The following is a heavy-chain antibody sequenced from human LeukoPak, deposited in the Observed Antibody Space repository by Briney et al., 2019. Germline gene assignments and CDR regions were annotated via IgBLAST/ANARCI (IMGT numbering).Heavy chain of an antibody. Sequence: SETLSPTCTVSGGSISSGSYYWSWIRQPAGKGLEWIGRIYTSGSTNYNPSLKSRVTISVDTSKNQFSLKLSSVTAVDTAVYYCAREPLFGELSWGQGTLVTVSS. J-gene: IGHJ4*02. CDR2: IYTSGST. CDR3: AREPLFGELS. CDR1: GGSISSGSYY. V-gene: IGHV4-61*02. D-gene: IGHD3-10*02.